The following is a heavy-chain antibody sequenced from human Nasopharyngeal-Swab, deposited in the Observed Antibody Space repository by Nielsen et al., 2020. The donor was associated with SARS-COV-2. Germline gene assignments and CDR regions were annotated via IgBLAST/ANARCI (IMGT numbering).Heavy chain of an antibody. V-gene: IGHV3-48*01. CDR2: ISSSSSTI. CDR3: ARDNDYGDYALYYYYYGMDV. CDR1: GFTFSSYS. D-gene: IGHD4-17*01. Sequence: GESLKISCAASGFTFSSYSMNWVRQAPGKGLEWVSYISSSSSTIYYADSVKGRFTISRDNAKNSLYLQMNSLRAEDTAVYYCARDNDYGDYALYYYYYGMDVWGQGTTVTVSS. J-gene: IGHJ6*02.